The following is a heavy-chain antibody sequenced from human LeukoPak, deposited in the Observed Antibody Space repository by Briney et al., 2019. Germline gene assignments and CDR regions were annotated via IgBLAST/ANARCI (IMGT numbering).Heavy chain of an antibody. CDR3: AREGYSYGYEYLDY. CDR1: GFTLRSYR. J-gene: IGHJ4*02. CDR2: ISCSSKRI. Sequence: QPGGSLRLSCGASGFTLRSYRMMGVRRARERGLVWVSYISCSSKRILYTHSVKGRFTIPRDNDKHALSLQMNSLRAEDTRVYHCAREGYSYGYEYLDYWGQGTLVTVSS. D-gene: IGHD5-18*01. V-gene: IGHV3-48*01.